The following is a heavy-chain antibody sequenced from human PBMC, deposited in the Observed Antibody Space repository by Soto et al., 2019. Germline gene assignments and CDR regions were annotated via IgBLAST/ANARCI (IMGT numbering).Heavy chain of an antibody. CDR3: ARDVISSGWYVRAFDY. J-gene: IGHJ4*02. CDR1: GGSISSYY. D-gene: IGHD6-19*01. V-gene: IGHV4-59*01. CDR2: IYYSGST. Sequence: SETLSLTCTVSGGSISSYYWSWIRQPPGKGLEWFGYIYYSGSTNYNPSLKSRVTISGDTSKNQFSLKLSSVTAADTAVYDCARDVISSGWYVRAFDYWGQGTLVTVS.